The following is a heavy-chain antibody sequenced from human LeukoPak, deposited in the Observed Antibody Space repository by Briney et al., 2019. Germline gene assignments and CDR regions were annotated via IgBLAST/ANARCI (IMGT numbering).Heavy chain of an antibody. J-gene: IGHJ4*02. V-gene: IGHV3-53*01. CDR1: GFTVSTNY. Sequence: GGSLRLSCAASGFTVSTNYMSWVRQAPGKGLEWVSIIYSGGSTYYADSVKGRFTISKDNSKNTLYLQVNSLRAEDTALYYCARRGDGGRSFDYWGQGTLVTVSS. CDR3: ARRGDGGRSFDY. D-gene: IGHD4-23*01. CDR2: IYSGGST.